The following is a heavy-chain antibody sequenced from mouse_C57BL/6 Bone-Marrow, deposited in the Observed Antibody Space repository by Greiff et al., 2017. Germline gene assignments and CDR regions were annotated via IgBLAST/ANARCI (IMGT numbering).Heavy chain of an antibody. CDR2: ISSGGSYT. J-gene: IGHJ3*01. D-gene: IGHD1-1*01. V-gene: IGHV5-6*02. CDR1: GFTFSSYG. Sequence: EVKVVESGGDLVKPGGSLKLSCAASGFTFSSYGMSWVRQTPDKRLEWVATISSGGSYTYYPDSVKGRFTISRDNAKNTLYLQMSSLKSEDTAMYYCARRDYSWFAYWGQGTLVTVSA. CDR3: ARRDYSWFAY.